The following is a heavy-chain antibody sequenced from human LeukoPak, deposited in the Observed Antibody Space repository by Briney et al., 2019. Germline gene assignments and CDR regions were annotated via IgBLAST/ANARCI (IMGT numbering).Heavy chain of an antibody. V-gene: IGHV4-34*01. Sequence: SETLSLTCAVYGGSFSGYYWSWIRQPPGKGLEWIGEINHSGSTNYNPSLKSRVTISVDTSKNQFSLKLSSVTAADTAVYYCARGYSGSYWDWYFDLWGRGTLVTVSS. CDR1: GGSFSGYY. D-gene: IGHD1-26*01. CDR2: INHSGST. CDR3: ARGYSGSYWDWYFDL. J-gene: IGHJ2*01.